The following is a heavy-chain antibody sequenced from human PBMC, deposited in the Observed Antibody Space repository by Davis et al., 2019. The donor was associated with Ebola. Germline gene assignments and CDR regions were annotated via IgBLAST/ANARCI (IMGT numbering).Heavy chain of an antibody. CDR3: ARAPHCGGGVCNGFHYYGMDV. J-gene: IGHJ6*02. D-gene: IGHD2-8*02. V-gene: IGHV3-74*01. Sequence: PGGSLRLSCAASGFTFSNYWIHWVRLAPGKGPVWISRINTDGSTTTYADSVQGRFTISRDNAKNTLYLQMNSLRAEDTAVYYCARAPHCGGGVCNGFHYYGMDVWGQGTTVTVSS. CDR2: INTDGSTT. CDR1: GFTFSNYW.